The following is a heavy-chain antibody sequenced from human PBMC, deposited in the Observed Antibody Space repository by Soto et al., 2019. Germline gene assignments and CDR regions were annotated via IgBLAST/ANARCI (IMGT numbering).Heavy chain of an antibody. J-gene: IGHJ6*02. CDR3: ARGGGVPFFYYYYGMDV. D-gene: IGHD2-8*02. CDR1: GGTFSSYA. Sequence: SVKVSCKASGGTFSSYAISWVRQAPGQGLEWMGGIIPIFGTANYAQKFQGRVTITADESTSTAYMELSSLRSEDTAVYYCARGGGVPFFYYYYGMDVWGQGTTVTVSS. CDR2: IIPIFGTA. V-gene: IGHV1-69*13.